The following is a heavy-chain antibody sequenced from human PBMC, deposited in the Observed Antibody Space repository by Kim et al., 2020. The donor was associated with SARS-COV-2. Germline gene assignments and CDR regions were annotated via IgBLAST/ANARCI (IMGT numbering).Heavy chain of an antibody. CDR3: ARSGGARGYSYGWGWFDP. Sequence: SVKVSCKASGGTFSSYAISWVRQAPGQGLEWMGGIIPIFGTANYAQKFQGRVMITADESTSTAYMELSSLRSEDTAVYYCARSGGARGYSYGWGWFDPWGQGTLVTVSS. CDR1: GGTFSSYA. CDR2: IIPIFGTA. J-gene: IGHJ5*02. D-gene: IGHD5-18*01. V-gene: IGHV1-69*13.